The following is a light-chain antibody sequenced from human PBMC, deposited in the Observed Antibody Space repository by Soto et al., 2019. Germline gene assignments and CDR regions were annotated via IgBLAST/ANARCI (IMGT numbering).Light chain of an antibody. CDR2: GNN. CDR3: QSYDSSLRGV. Sequence: QSVLTQPPSVSGAPGQRVTISCTGSSSNIGAGYDVQWYQQLPGTAPNLLIYGNNNRPSGVPDRFSGSKSGTSASLAITGLQAEDEADYSCQSYDSSLRGVFGGGTKLTVL. V-gene: IGLV1-40*01. CDR1: SSNIGAGYD. J-gene: IGLJ2*01.